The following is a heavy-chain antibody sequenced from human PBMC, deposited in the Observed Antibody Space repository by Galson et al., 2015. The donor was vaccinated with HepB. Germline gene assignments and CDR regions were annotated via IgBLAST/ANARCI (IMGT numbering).Heavy chain of an antibody. CDR3: ATEGYGDYVYFDY. CDR2: INPNSGGT. D-gene: IGHD4-17*01. Sequence: SVKVSCKASGYTFTGYYMHWVRQAPGQGLEWMGRINPNSGGTNYAQKFQGRATMTRDTSISTAYMELSRLRSDDTAVYYCATEGYGDYVYFDYWGQGTLVTVSS. J-gene: IGHJ4*02. CDR1: GYTFTGYY. V-gene: IGHV1-2*06.